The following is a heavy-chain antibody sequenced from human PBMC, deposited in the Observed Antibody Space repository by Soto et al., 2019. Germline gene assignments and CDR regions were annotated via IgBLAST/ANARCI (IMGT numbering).Heavy chain of an antibody. D-gene: IGHD4-17*01. CDR3: ARAGPYGDYLNY. CDR2: ISGSGGST. Sequence: EVQLLESGGGLVQPGGSLRLSCAASGFTFSNYAMSWVRQAPGKGLEWVAVISGSGGSTYYADSVKGRFTISRDNSRMYLQMNSLRVDDTAVYYCARAGPYGDYLNYWGQGTLVTVSS. CDR1: GFTFSNYA. J-gene: IGHJ4*02. V-gene: IGHV3-23*01.